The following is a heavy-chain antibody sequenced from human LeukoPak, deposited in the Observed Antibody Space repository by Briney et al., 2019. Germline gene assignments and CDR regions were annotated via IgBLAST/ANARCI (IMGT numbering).Heavy chain of an antibody. Sequence: GGSLRLSCVGSGFDFNYYDINWVRQAPGKGLEWVSSVSSRSSYIYFADSAKGRFTISRDNANGSVFLHMTSLRPEDTAVYYCARRGGMSSGRSFDHWGQGTLVTVSS. CDR1: GFDFNYYD. CDR3: ARRGGMSSGRSFDH. V-gene: IGHV3-21*01. J-gene: IGHJ4*02. D-gene: IGHD3-16*01. CDR2: VSSRSSYI.